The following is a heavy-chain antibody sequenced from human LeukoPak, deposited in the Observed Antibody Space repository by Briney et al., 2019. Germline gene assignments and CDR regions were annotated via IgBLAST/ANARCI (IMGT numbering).Heavy chain of an antibody. J-gene: IGHJ5*02. V-gene: IGHV3-7*01. Sequence: SGVSLRLSCAASGFTFSSYWMSWVRQAPGKGLEWVANIKQDGSEKYYVDSVKGRFTISRDNAKNSLYLQMNSLRAEDTAVYYCAREADSGWYETRWFDPWGQGTLVTVSS. D-gene: IGHD6-19*01. CDR3: AREADSGWYETRWFDP. CDR1: GFTFSSYW. CDR2: IKQDGSEK.